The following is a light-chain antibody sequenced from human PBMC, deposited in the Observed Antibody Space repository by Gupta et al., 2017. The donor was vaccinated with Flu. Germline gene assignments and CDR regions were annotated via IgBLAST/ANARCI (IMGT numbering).Light chain of an antibody. CDR1: QRIATN. J-gene: IGKJ1*01. V-gene: IGKV3-15*01. Sequence: EIVMTQSPATLSVSPGERVTLSCRASQRIATNMAWYQQRPGQSPRPLIYSASKRATGVPARFCDSGSGTEFTLTINSLQSEDFATYFCQQDNDWPRTFGQGTKVEVK. CDR2: SAS. CDR3: QQDNDWPRT.